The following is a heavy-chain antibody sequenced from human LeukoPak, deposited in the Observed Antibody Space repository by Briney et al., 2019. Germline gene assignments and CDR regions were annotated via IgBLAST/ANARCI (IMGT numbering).Heavy chain of an antibody. CDR2: IYTSGST. J-gene: IGHJ6*03. CDR1: GGSISSGNYY. D-gene: IGHD2-2*01. CDR3: ARVVVVVPAADKNPYYYYMDV. V-gene: IGHV4-61*02. Sequence: PSQTLSLTCTVSGGSISSGNYYWSWIRKPAGKGLEWIGRIYTSGSTNYNPSLKSRVTISVDTSKNQFSLKLSSVTAADTAVYYCARVVVVVPAADKNPYYYYMDVWGKGTTVTISS.